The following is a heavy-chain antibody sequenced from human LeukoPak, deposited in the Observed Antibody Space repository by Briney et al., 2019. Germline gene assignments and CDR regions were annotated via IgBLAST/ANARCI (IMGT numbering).Heavy chain of an antibody. Sequence: HSQTLSLTRALYVGSFSGYYWSWIRQPPSKGLESIGEINHSGRTNYNPSLKSRSTESVDPYKHPISLKLSSVTAADTAVYYCARGQIVVVVAGPYYYYMDVWGKGTTVTVSS. CDR3: ARGQIVVVVAGPYYYYMDV. J-gene: IGHJ6*03. CDR2: INHSGRT. D-gene: IGHD2-15*01. CDR1: VGSFSGYY. V-gene: IGHV4-34*01.